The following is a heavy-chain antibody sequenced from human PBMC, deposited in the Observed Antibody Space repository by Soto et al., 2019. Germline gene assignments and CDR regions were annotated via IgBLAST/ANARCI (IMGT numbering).Heavy chain of an antibody. CDR3: ARDALGLRWLPYYFDY. CDR1: GYTFPSYG. D-gene: IGHD6-19*01. Sequence: QVQLVQSGAEVKKPGASVKVSCKASGYTFPSYGITWVRQAPGQGLEWMGWTIPYNGNTNYAQKLQGRVSMTTDTSTSTAYMELRSLRSDDTAVYYCARDALGLRWLPYYFDYWGQGTLVTVSS. J-gene: IGHJ4*02. CDR2: TIPYNGNT. V-gene: IGHV1-18*01.